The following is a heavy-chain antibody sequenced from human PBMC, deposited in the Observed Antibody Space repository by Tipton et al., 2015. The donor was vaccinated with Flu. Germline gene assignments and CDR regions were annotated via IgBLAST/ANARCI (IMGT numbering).Heavy chain of an antibody. Sequence: TLSLTCTVSGGSISSDYWSWIRQPAGKGLEWIGRIYSSGTTNFNASLKSRLTMSVDASKKQFSLTLSSVTAADTAVYYCARGSGSGTFVIFDFWGQGTVVTVSS. CDR2: IYSSGTT. J-gene: IGHJ4*02. CDR1: GGSISSDY. D-gene: IGHD3-10*01. V-gene: IGHV4-4*07. CDR3: ARGSGSGTFVIFDF.